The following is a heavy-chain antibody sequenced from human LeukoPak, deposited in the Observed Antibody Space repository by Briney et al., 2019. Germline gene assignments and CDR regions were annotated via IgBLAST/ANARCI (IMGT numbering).Heavy chain of an antibody. Sequence: PSETLSLTCTVSGGCISSNYWSWIRHPPGKGLEWIGYIYYSGSTNYNPSLKSRVTISVDTSKNQFSLKLSSVTAADTAVYYCARHGWSDYGDYGPADYWGQGTLVTVSS. CDR3: ARHGWSDYGDYGPADY. V-gene: IGHV4-59*08. CDR2: IYYSGST. CDR1: GGCISSNY. J-gene: IGHJ4*02. D-gene: IGHD4-17*01.